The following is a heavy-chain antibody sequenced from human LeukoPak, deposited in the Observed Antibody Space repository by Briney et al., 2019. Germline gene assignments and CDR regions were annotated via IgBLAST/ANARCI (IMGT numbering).Heavy chain of an antibody. J-gene: IGHJ4*02. V-gene: IGHV3-30*18. CDR2: ISDDGSDK. Sequence: SGGSLRLSCAASGFTFSAYGMHWVRQAPGKGLEWVAVISDDGSDKYYAGSVKGRFTISRDNSKNTLYLQMNSLRAEDTAVYYCAKDVGDGYNSGSDYWGQGTLVTVSS. CDR1: GFTFSAYG. CDR3: AKDVGDGYNSGSDY. D-gene: IGHD5-24*01.